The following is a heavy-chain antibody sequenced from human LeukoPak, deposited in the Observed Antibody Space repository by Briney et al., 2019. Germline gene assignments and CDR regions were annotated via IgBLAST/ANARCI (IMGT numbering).Heavy chain of an antibody. Sequence: SETLSLTCTVSGGSISSQYWSLIRQPPGKGLEWIGYIYYSGITKYSPSLKSRVTISVDTSKNQFPLRLTSVTAADTAVYYCARCNGDAPLEGYGMDVWGQGTTVTVSS. CDR2: IYYSGIT. V-gene: IGHV4-59*11. CDR1: GGSISSQY. D-gene: IGHD4-17*01. CDR3: ARCNGDAPLEGYGMDV. J-gene: IGHJ6*02.